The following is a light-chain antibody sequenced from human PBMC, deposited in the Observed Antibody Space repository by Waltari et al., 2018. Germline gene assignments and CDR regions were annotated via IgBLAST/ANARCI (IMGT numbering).Light chain of an antibody. CDR1: SSDVGNFNL. Sequence: QSALTQPASVSGSPGQSITISCTGTSSDVGNFNLVSWYQQHPGKVPKLIIYEVSKRPSGVANHFSGSTSGNTASLTISGLRAEDEADYYCCSYAGSRTYVFGTGTKVTVL. J-gene: IGLJ1*01. CDR2: EVS. V-gene: IGLV2-23*02. CDR3: CSYAGSRTYV.